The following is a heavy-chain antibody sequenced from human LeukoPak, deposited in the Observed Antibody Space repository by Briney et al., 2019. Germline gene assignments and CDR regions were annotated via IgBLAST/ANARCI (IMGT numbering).Heavy chain of an antibody. CDR3: ARRLPPTGGSGCMDV. Sequence: SETLSLTCTVSGGSISSSSYYWGWIRQPPGKGLEWIGTIYYSGSTYYNSSLKSRVTLSVDTSKNQFSLKLSSVTAADTAVYYCARRLPPTGGSGCMDVWGQGTTVTVSS. V-gene: IGHV4-39*01. D-gene: IGHD2-15*01. CDR2: IYYSGST. J-gene: IGHJ6*02. CDR1: GGSISSSSYY.